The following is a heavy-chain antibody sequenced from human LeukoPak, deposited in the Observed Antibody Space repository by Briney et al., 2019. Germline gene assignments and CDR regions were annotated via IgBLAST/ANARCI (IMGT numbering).Heavy chain of an antibody. CDR1: GFTFSSYW. CDR2: TNSDGSST. Sequence: PGGSLRLSCAASGFTFSSYWMHWDRQAPGKGLVWVSRTNSDGSSTSYADSVKGRFTISRDNAKNTLYLQMNSLRAEDTAVYYCAREESPVVPAAIGYYYYYMDVWGKGTTVTVSS. V-gene: IGHV3-74*01. CDR3: AREESPVVPAAIGYYYYYMDV. J-gene: IGHJ6*03. D-gene: IGHD2-2*01.